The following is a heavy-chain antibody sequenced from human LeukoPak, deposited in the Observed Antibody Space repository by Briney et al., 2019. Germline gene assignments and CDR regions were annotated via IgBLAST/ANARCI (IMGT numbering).Heavy chain of an antibody. V-gene: IGHV3-30*02. CDR2: VRYDDSE. CDR1: GFRLTEYG. Sequence: QTGGSLRLSCAASGFRLTEYGIHWVRQAPGKGLEWLSFVRYDDSEYYADSVKGRFTISRDNSKNTLFLQMHSLRSEDTAVYYCAKDPVNHCASSVCYGLQSWGQGTLVIVSS. J-gene: IGHJ5*02. CDR3: AKDPVNHCASSVCYGLQS. D-gene: IGHD3-22*01.